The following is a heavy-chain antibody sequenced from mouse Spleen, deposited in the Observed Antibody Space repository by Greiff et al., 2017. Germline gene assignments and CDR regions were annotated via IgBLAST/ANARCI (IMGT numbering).Heavy chain of an antibody. CDR2: ISSGGGNT. D-gene: IGHD5-1*01. V-gene: IGHV5-9*04. J-gene: IGHJ3*01. Sequence: EVKLQESGGGLVKPGGSLKLSCAASGFTFSSYTMSWVRQTPAKRLEWVATISSGGGNTYYPDSVKGRFTISRDNARNTLYLQMSSLRSEDTAMYYCARHTLPDLPRGFAYWGQGTLVTVSA. CDR3: ARHTLPDLPRGFAY. CDR1: GFTFSSYT.